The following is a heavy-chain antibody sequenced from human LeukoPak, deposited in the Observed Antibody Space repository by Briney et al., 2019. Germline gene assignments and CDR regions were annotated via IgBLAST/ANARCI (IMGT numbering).Heavy chain of an antibody. CDR1: GFTFSSYA. CDR2: ISYDGSNK. V-gene: IGHV3-30-3*01. Sequence: PGGSLRLSCAASGFTFSSYAMHWVRQAPGKGLEWVAVISYDGSNKYYADSVKGRFTISRDNSKNTLYLQMNSLRAEDTAVYYCARDAHYYDSSGYHDYWGQGTLVTVSS. D-gene: IGHD3-22*01. J-gene: IGHJ4*02. CDR3: ARDAHYYDSSGYHDY.